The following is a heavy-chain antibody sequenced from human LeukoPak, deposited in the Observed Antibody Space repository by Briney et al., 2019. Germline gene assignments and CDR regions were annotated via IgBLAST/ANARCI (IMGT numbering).Heavy chain of an antibody. Sequence: SVKVSCKASGGTFSSYAISWVRQAPGQGLEWMGRIIPILGTANYAQKFQGRVTITADKSTSTAYMELSSLRSEDTAVYYCARDEYCSGGSCYSPLYWGQGTLVTVSS. D-gene: IGHD2-15*01. V-gene: IGHV1-69*04. CDR3: ARDEYCSGGSCYSPLY. J-gene: IGHJ4*02. CDR2: IIPILGTA. CDR1: GGTFSSYA.